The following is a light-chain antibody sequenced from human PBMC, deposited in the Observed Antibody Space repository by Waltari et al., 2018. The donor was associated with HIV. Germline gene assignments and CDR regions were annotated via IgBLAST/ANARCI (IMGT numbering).Light chain of an antibody. CDR1: SSNIGNNF. CDR3: ATWDRSLSRVI. V-gene: IGLV1-51*01. Sequence: QSVLTQPPSVSAAPRQKVTISCSGTSSNIGNNFVSWYQQLPGTAPKLLIYDNNKRPSGIPDRFSGSKSGTAGTLGITGHQTGDEADYFCATWDRSLSRVIFGGGTRLTVL. CDR2: DNN. J-gene: IGLJ2*01.